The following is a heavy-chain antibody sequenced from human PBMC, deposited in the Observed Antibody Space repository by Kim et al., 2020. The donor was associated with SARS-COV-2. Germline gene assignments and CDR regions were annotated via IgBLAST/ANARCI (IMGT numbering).Heavy chain of an antibody. CDR3: AQDKYSSSSGVDY. V-gene: IGHV3-9*01. D-gene: IGHD6-6*01. J-gene: IGHJ4*02. Sequence: YEDSGKGRFTISRDNAKNPLNLQMNSLRVEDTAFYYCAQDKYSSSSGVDYWGQGTLVTVSS.